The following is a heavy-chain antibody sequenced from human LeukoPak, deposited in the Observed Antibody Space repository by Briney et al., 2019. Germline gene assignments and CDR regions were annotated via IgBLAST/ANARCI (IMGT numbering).Heavy chain of an antibody. CDR1: GYTFTGYY. CDR2: INPNSGGT. D-gene: IGHD2-2*01. Sequence: ASVKVSCKASGYTFTGYYMHWVRQAPGQGLEWMGRINPNSGGTNYAQKFQGRVTMTRDTSISTAYMELSSLRSEDTAVYYCARGSVVVPAATTYSLDYWGQGTLVTVSS. CDR3: ARGSVVVPAATTYSLDY. V-gene: IGHV1-2*06. J-gene: IGHJ4*02.